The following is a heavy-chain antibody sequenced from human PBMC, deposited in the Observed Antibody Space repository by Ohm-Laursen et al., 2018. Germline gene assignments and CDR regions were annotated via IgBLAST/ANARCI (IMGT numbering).Heavy chain of an antibody. Sequence: TLSLTWTVSGGSISISGYYWSWIRQHPGKGLEWIGYIYYSGSTYYNPSLKSRVTISTDTSKNQFSLKLSSVTAADTAVYYCARALRSHYFDYWGQGTLVTVSS. V-gene: IGHV4-31*02. CDR1: GGSISISGYY. CDR2: IYYSGST. CDR3: ARALRSHYFDY. J-gene: IGHJ4*02. D-gene: IGHD3-3*01.